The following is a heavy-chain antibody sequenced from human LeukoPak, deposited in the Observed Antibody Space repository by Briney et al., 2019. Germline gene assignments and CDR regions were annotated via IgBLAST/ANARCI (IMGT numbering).Heavy chain of an antibody. CDR1: GASINGYY. Sequence: SETLSLTCTVSGASINGYYWSWIRQPPGKGLEWIGNVHYSLSSNYSPSLESRVTISMDTSQRQFSLKLTSVTAADTAVYYCARAGLGYSYGFDYWGQGSLVTVSS. J-gene: IGHJ4*02. D-gene: IGHD5-18*01. V-gene: IGHV4-59*12. CDR2: VHYSLSS. CDR3: ARAGLGYSYGFDY.